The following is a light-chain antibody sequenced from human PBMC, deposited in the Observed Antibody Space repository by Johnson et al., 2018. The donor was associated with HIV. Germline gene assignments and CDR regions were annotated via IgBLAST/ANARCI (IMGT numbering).Light chain of an antibody. V-gene: IGLV1-51*02. Sequence: QSVLTQPPSVSAAPGQKVTISCSGSSSNIGNNFVSWYQQVPGTAPKLLIYETNTRPSGIPDRFSGSKSGTSATLGITGLQTGAEADYYCGTWDTSLSATFGTGTKVTVL. CDR3: GTWDTSLSAT. J-gene: IGLJ1*01. CDR2: ETN. CDR1: SSNIGNNF.